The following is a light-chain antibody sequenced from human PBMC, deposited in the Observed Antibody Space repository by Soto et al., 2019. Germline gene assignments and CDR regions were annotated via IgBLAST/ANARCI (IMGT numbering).Light chain of an antibody. Sequence: DIQMTQSPSSLSASVGDRVTISCRASQDIGNYLAWYQQRPGRVPKLLIYAAFTLQSGVPSRFSGRRSGTDFSLTISSLQPEDVATYYCQKYNSVPRSFTFGPGTKVDIK. CDR2: AAF. V-gene: IGKV1-27*01. J-gene: IGKJ3*01. CDR1: QDIGNY. CDR3: QKYNSVPRSFT.